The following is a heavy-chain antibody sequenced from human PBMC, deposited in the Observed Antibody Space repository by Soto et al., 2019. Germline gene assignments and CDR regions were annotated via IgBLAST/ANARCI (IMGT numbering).Heavy chain of an antibody. CDR2: IYHSGST. D-gene: IGHD2-21*02. CDR1: GGSISSGGYS. J-gene: IGHJ4*02. Sequence: MSLTCAVSGGSISSGGYSWSWIRQPPGKGLEWIGYIYHSGSTYYNPSLKSRVTISVDRPKNQFSLKLSSVTAADTAVYYCASFSYCGGDCYSGDYWGQGTMVTVSS. CDR3: ASFSYCGGDCYSGDY. V-gene: IGHV4-30-2*01.